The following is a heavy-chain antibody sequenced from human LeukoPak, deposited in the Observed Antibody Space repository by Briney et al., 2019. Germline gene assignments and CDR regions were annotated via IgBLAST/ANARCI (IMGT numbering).Heavy chain of an antibody. CDR1: GSSINSDYY. CDR3: ARLYDYVWGSYYPFDY. J-gene: IGHJ4*02. Sequence: PSETLSLTCAVLGSSINSDYYWGWIRQPPGKGLEWIGGIYYSGSTYYNPSLKSRVTISVDTSKNQFSLKLSSVTAADTAVSYCARLYDYVWGSYYPFDYWGQGPLVTVSS. V-gene: IGHV4-38-2*01. D-gene: IGHD3-16*01. CDR2: IYYSGST.